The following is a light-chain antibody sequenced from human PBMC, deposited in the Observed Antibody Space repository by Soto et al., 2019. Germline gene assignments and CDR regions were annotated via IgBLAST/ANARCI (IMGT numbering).Light chain of an antibody. CDR2: GSS. J-gene: IGKJ3*01. V-gene: IGKV3-20*01. Sequence: EIVMTQSPGTLSLSPGERATLSCRASQSISSSSLAWYQQKPGQAPRLLIFGSSRTATGLPDRFSGSGSGTDFTLTISRLEPEDFAVYYCQQYYTSPTFGAGTKVEI. CDR1: QSISSSS. CDR3: QQYYTSPT.